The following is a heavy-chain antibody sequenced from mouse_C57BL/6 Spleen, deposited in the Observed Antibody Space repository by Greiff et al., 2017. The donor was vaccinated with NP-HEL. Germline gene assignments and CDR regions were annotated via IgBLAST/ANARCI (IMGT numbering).Heavy chain of an antibody. Sequence: VQLQQSGAELVKPGASVKMSCKASGYTFTSYWITWVKQRPGQGLEWIGDIYPGSGSTNYNEKFKSKATLTVDTSSSTAYMQLSSLTSEDSAVYYCANYYGSSYGGAMDYWGQGTSVTVSS. CDR2: IYPGSGST. D-gene: IGHD1-1*01. J-gene: IGHJ4*01. V-gene: IGHV1-55*01. CDR3: ANYYGSSYGGAMDY. CDR1: GYTFTSYW.